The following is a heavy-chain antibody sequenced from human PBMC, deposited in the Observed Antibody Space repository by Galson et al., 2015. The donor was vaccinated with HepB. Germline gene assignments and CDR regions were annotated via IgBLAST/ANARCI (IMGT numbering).Heavy chain of an antibody. Sequence: SVKVSCKVSGYNLTELSMHWVRQAPGKGLEWMGGFDPEDGETIYAQKFQGRVTMTEDTSTDTAYMELSSLRSEDTAVYYCATHYGSATNYYYYGMDVWGQGTMVTVSS. CDR2: FDPEDGET. D-gene: IGHD3-10*01. V-gene: IGHV1-24*01. CDR3: ATHYGSATNYYYYGMDV. CDR1: GYNLTELS. J-gene: IGHJ6*02.